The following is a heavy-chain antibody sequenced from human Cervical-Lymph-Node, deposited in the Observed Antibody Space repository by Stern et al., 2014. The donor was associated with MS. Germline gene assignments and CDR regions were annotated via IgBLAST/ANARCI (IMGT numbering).Heavy chain of an antibody. CDR3: AHRPVNMVYAFDY. CDR2: IYWNDDK. J-gene: IGHJ4*02. CDR1: GFSLSTRGVG. D-gene: IGHD2-8*01. Sequence: SGPPLVKPTQTLTLTCTFSGFSLSTRGVGVGWFRQPPGKALEWLALIYWNDDKRYRPSLESRLTITKDTSKDRVVLRMTNMDPVDTATYYCAHRPVNMVYAFDYWGQGTLVTVSS. V-gene: IGHV2-5*01.